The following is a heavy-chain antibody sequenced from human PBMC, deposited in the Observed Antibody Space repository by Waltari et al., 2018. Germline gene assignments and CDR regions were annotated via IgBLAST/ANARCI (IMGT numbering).Heavy chain of an antibody. V-gene: IGHV4-59*01. CDR2: MFYNGSP. D-gene: IGHD6-19*01. CDR3: ARDTIAVGYFHL. J-gene: IGHJ4*02. CDR1: GGSIPTYY. Sequence: QVQLQESGPGLVKPSETLSLTCTVSGGSIPTYYWTWIRQPPGRGLEWIGYMFYNGSPNYNPSLKSRVTISIDTSKNQVSLNLSSVTAADTAIYYCARDTIAVGYFHLWGQGTLVTVSS.